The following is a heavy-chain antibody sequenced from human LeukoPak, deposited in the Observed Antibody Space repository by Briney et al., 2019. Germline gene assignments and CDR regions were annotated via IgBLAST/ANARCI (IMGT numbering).Heavy chain of an antibody. CDR3: GRAFPPLRTSSAGDL. J-gene: IGHJ4*02. V-gene: IGHV3-69-1*02. Sequence: PGGSLRLSCSASGFTFSDYDMNWVRQAPGKGLEWVSSISGVSTLTYYGDSVKGRFSISRDNAKNTVYLQMNSLRVEDTAIYYCGRAFPPLRTSSAGDLWGQGILVTVSS. CDR1: GFTFSDYD. CDR2: ISGVSTLT. D-gene: IGHD3-16*01.